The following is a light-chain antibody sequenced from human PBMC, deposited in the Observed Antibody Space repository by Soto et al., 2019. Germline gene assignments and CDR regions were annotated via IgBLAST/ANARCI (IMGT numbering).Light chain of an antibody. CDR2: DVS. J-gene: IGLJ1*01. V-gene: IGLV2-8*01. Sequence: QSALAQPPSASGSPGQSVAISCTGTSSDVGGYNYVSWYQQHPGKAPRLMIFDVSERPSGVPDRFSGSKSGNTASLTISGLQAEDEADYYCCLYAVTFYVFGTGTRSPS. CDR3: CLYAVTFYV. CDR1: SSDVGGYNY.